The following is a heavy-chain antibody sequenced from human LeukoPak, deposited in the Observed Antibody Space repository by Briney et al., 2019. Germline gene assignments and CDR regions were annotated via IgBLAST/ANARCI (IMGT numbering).Heavy chain of an antibody. CDR1: GYTFTGYY. V-gene: IGHV1-2*02. Sequence: ASVKVSCRASGYTFTGYYVHWVRQAPGQGLEWMGWINPNNGGTNYAQKFQGRVTMTTDESTGTAYMELSSLRSEDTAVYYCARLSTAMVIEYYFDYWGQGTLVTVSS. CDR2: INPNNGGT. D-gene: IGHD5-18*01. J-gene: IGHJ4*02. CDR3: ARLSTAMVIEYYFDY.